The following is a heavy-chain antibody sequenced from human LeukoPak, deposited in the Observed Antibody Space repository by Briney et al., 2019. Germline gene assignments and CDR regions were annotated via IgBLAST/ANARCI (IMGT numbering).Heavy chain of an antibody. J-gene: IGHJ4*02. CDR2: ISSSSSYI. V-gene: IGHV3-21*01. CDR3: ARGGMVRGVIFDY. CDR1: GFTFSSYS. Sequence: GGSLRLSCAASGFTFSSYSMNWVRQAPGKGLEWVSSISSSSSYIYYADSVKGRFTISRDNAQNSLYLQMNSLRAEDTAVYYCARGGMVRGVIFDYWGQRTLVTVSS. D-gene: IGHD3-10*01.